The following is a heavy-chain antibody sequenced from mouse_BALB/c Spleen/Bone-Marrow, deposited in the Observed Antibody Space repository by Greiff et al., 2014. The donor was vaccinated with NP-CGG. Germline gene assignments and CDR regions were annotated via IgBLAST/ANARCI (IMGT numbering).Heavy chain of an antibody. Sequence: QVQLQQPGPELVKPGAFVKISCKASGYTFTSYDINWVKQRPGQGLEWIGWIYPGDGSTKYNEKFKGKATLTADKSSSTAYMQLSSLTSENSAVYFCTRGGYGNYVGYGMDYWGQGTPVTVSS. V-gene: IGHV1S56*01. CDR3: TRGGYGNYVGYGMDY. CDR2: IYPGDGST. J-gene: IGHJ4*01. CDR1: GYTFTSYD. D-gene: IGHD2-1*01.